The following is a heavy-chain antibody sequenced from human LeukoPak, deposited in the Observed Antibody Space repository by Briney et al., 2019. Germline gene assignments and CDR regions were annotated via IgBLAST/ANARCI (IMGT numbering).Heavy chain of an antibody. CDR1: GGSISSSSYY. D-gene: IGHD2-21*02. CDR2: IYYSGST. CDR3: ARHDSVVTAMVDY. J-gene: IGHJ4*02. Sequence: SETLSPTCTVSGGSISSSSYYWGWIRQPPGKGLEWIGSIYYSGSTYYNPSLKSRVTISVDTSKNQFSLKLSSVTAADTAVYYCARHDSVVTAMVDYWGQGTLVTVSS. V-gene: IGHV4-39*01.